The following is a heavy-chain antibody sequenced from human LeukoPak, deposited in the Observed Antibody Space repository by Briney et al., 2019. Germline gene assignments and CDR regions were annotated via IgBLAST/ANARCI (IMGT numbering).Heavy chain of an antibody. J-gene: IGHJ4*02. CDR1: GFTFSSYW. CDR3: ARDLRVRGVSNYFDY. Sequence: GGSLRLSCAASGFTFSSYWMHWVRQAPGKGLVWVSRINSDGSSTSYADSVKGRFTISRDNAKNTLYLQMNSLRAEDTAVYYCARDLRVRGVSNYFDYWGQGTLATVSS. CDR2: INSDGSST. V-gene: IGHV3-74*01. D-gene: IGHD3-10*01.